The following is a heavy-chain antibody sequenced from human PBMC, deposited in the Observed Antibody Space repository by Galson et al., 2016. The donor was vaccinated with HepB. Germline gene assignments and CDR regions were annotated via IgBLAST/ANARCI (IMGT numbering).Heavy chain of an antibody. CDR3: ARAGYCSGGSCDSDYYYGMDV. J-gene: IGHJ6*02. CDR1: GGTFSSSA. CDR2: IIPIFITA. D-gene: IGHD2-15*01. V-gene: IGHV1-69*13. Sequence: SVKVSCKASGGTFSSSAINWVRQAPGQGLEWMGGIIPIFITAHYAQTFQGRVTITADESTSTAYMELSSLRSEDTAVYYCARAGYCSGGSCDSDYYYGMDVWGRGTTVIVSS.